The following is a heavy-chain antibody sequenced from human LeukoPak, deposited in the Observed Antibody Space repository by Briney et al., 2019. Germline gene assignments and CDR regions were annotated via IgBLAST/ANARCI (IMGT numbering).Heavy chain of an antibody. D-gene: IGHD3-22*01. V-gene: IGHV1-18*01. CDR1: GYTFIRYG. J-gene: IGHJ6*02. Sequence: GASVKVSCKASGYTFIRYGISWVRQAPGQGLEWMGWISAHNGNTNYAQKLQGRVTMTTDTSTSTAYMELSSLRSEDTAVYYCARKGYYDSSGYLLYYYYYGMDVWGQGTTVTVSS. CDR2: ISAHNGNT. CDR3: ARKGYYDSSGYLLYYYYYGMDV.